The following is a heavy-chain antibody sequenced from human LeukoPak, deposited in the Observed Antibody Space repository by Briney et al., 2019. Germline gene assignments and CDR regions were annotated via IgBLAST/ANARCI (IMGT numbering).Heavy chain of an antibody. CDR2: ISYDGSKK. V-gene: IGHV3-30*03. D-gene: IGHD3-22*01. Sequence: GALRLSCAASGFIFSSYGMHWVRQAPGKGLEWVAVISYDGSKKYYADFVKGRFTISRDNSKNTLYLQMNSLRAEDTAVYYCARDHYDTAAIDYWGQGTLVTVSS. J-gene: IGHJ4*02. CDR3: ARDHYDTAAIDY. CDR1: GFIFSSYG.